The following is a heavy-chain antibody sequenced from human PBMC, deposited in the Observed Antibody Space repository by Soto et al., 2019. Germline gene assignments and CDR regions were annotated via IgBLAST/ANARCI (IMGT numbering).Heavy chain of an antibody. V-gene: IGHV3-33*01. CDR1: GFTFSSYG. D-gene: IGHD4-17*01. Sequence: QVQLVESGGGVVQPGRSLRLSCAASGFTFSSYGMHWVRQAPGKGLEWVAVIWYDGSNKYYADSVKGRFTISRDNSKNTLYLQMNSLRAEDTALYYCAREGGYGAYEDGYWGQGTLVTVSS. CDR3: AREGGYGAYEDGY. CDR2: IWYDGSNK. J-gene: IGHJ4*02.